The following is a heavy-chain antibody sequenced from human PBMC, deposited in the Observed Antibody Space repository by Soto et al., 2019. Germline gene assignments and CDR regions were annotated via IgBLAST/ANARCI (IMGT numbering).Heavy chain of an antibody. V-gene: IGHV3-33*06. CDR3: AKDGGYGSGSYYSDD. J-gene: IGHJ4*02. CDR2: IWYDGSNK. Sequence: VRQKPSKGLEWVAVIWYDGSNKYYADSVKGRFTISRDNSKNPLYLQMNSLRAEDMAVYYCAKDGGYGSGSYYSDDWGQGTLVTVSS. D-gene: IGHD3-10*01.